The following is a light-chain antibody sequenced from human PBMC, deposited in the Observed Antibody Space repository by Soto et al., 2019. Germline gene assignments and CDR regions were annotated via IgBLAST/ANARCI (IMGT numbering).Light chain of an antibody. CDR1: SSDVGGYNS. CDR3: NSFAGSNNLSV. V-gene: IGLV2-8*01. J-gene: IGLJ1*01. Sequence: QAVVTQPPSASGSPGQSVTISCTGTSSDVGGYNSVSWYQQHPGKAPKLIIYAVSERPSGVPDRFSGSKSGNTASLTVSGLQAEDEADYYCNSFAGSNNLSVFGTGTKLTVL. CDR2: AVS.